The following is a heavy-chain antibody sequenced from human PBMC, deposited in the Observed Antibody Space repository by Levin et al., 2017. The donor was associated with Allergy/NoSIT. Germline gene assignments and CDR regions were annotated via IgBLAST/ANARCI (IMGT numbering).Heavy chain of an antibody. V-gene: IGHV3-33*01. Sequence: GESLKISCAASGFTFSSYGMHWVRQAPGKGLEWVAVIWYDGSNKYYADSVKGRFTISRDNSKNTLYLQMNSLRAEDTAVYYCARDPYYYGSGSHRPRYGMDVWGQGTTVTVSS. CDR3: ARDPYYYGSGSHRPRYGMDV. D-gene: IGHD3-10*01. CDR1: GFTFSSYG. J-gene: IGHJ6*02. CDR2: IWYDGSNK.